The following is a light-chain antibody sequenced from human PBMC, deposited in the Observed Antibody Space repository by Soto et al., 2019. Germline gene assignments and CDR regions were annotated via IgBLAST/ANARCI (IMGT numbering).Light chain of an antibody. V-gene: IGKV3-11*01. Sequence: IVLTQSPASPSVSPGERATLSCRASQDISTYLAWYQQKPGQAPRLIIYDTFNRVSGVPDRITGSGSGTVFTLTVSNVAPDDSAIYYCQQRSTWPLTFGGGTKVEIK. CDR2: DTF. CDR1: QDISTY. J-gene: IGKJ4*01. CDR3: QQRSTWPLT.